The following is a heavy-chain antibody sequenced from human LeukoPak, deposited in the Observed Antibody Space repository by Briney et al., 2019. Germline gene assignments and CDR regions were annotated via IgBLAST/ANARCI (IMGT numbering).Heavy chain of an antibody. CDR2: INWNGGST. CDR1: GFTFDDYG. D-gene: IGHD4-23*01. V-gene: IGHV3-20*04. J-gene: IGHJ6*03. Sequence: PGGSLRLSCAASGFTFDDYGMSWVRQAPGKGLEWVSGINWNGGSTGYADSVKGRFTISRDNAKNSLYLQMNSLRAEDTALYYCARGGNSLYYYYMDVWGKGTTVTVSS. CDR3: ARGGNSLYYYYMDV.